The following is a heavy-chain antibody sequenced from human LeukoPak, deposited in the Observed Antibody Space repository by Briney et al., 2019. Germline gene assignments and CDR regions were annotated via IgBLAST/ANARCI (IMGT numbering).Heavy chain of an antibody. CDR2: NSSSSSYI. D-gene: IGHD4-17*01. J-gene: IGHJ6*02. CDR3: AAEDPDDYGDYGYYYGMDV. Sequence: GGSLRLSCAASGFTFSSYSMNWVRQAPGKGLKWVSSNSSSSSYIYYADSVKGRFTISRGNAKNSLYLQMNSLRAEDTAVYYCAAEDPDDYGDYGYYYGMDVWGQGTTVTVSS. V-gene: IGHV3-21*01. CDR1: GFTFSSYS.